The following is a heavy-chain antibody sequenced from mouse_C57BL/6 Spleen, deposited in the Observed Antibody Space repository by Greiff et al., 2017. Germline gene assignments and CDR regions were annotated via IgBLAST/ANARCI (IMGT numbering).Heavy chain of an antibody. CDR1: GFNIKNTY. Sequence: EVKLQESVAELVRPGASVKLSCTASGFNIKNTYMHWVKQRPEQGLEWIGRIDPANGNTKYAPKFQGKATITADTSSNTAYLQLSSLTSEDTAIYYCASLTDDYDEGDYYAMDYWGQGTSVTVSS. D-gene: IGHD2-4*01. CDR2: IDPANGNT. V-gene: IGHV14-3*01. CDR3: ASLTDDYDEGDYYAMDY. J-gene: IGHJ4*01.